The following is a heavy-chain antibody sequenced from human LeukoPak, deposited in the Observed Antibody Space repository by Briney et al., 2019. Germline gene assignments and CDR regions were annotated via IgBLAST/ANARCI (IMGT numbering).Heavy chain of an antibody. CDR2: ISGSGGST. CDR1: GFTFNNYA. CDR3: AKDAFGDPTHGWFDP. V-gene: IGHV3-23*01. J-gene: IGHJ5*02. D-gene: IGHD3-10*01. Sequence: GGSLRLSCAASGFTFNNYAMGWVRQAAGKGLEWVSAISGSGGSTYYADSVKGRFTISRDDSKNTLYLQMNSLRAEDTAVYYCAKDAFGDPTHGWFDPWGQGTLVTVSS.